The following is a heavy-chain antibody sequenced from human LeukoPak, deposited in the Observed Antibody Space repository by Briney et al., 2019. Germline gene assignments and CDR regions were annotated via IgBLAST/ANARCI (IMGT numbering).Heavy chain of an antibody. D-gene: IGHD3-22*01. CDR3: AREDYDTSGPDY. CDR1: GFTFSDYW. Sequence: GGSLRLSCAASGFTFSDYWMTWVRQAPGKGLECVANIKQDGSEKYYVDSVKGRSTISRDNAKNSLYLQMNSLRAEDTAVYYCAREDYDTSGPDYWGQGTLVTVSS. CDR2: IKQDGSEK. V-gene: IGHV3-7*01. J-gene: IGHJ4*02.